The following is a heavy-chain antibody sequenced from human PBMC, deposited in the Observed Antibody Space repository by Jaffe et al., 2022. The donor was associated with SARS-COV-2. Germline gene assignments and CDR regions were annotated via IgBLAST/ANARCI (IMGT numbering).Heavy chain of an antibody. CDR1: GYTFTSYD. CDR2: MNPNSGNT. J-gene: IGHJ6*02. D-gene: IGHD2-2*01. Sequence: QVQLVQSGAEVKKPGASVKVSCKASGYTFTSYDINWVRQATGQGLEWMGWMNPNSGNTGYAQKFQGRVTMTRNTSISTAYMELSSLRSEDTAVYYCARGQGIGYCSSTSCYARYYYYGMDVWGQGTTVTVSS. V-gene: IGHV1-8*01. CDR3: ARGQGIGYCSSTSCYARYYYYGMDV.